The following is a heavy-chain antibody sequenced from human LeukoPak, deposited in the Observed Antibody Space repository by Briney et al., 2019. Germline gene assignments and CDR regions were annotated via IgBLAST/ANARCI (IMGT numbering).Heavy chain of an antibody. CDR1: GGSISSGGYY. CDR3: ARDGDDYYGSGGYFDY. D-gene: IGHD3-10*01. J-gene: IGHJ4*02. Sequence: SQTLSLTCTVSGGSISSGGYYWGWIRQPPGKGLEWIGSIYYSGSTYYNPSLKSRVTISVDTSKNQFSLKLSSVTAADTAVYYCARDGDDYYGSGGYFDYWGQGTLVTVSS. CDR2: IYYSGST. V-gene: IGHV4-39*07.